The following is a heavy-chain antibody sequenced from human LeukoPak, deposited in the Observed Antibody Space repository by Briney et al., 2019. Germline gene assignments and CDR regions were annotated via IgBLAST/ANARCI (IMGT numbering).Heavy chain of an antibody. Sequence: GGSLRISCEASGFTVSNNYMNWLRQAPGKGLEWVSLIYSGGTTNYADSVKGRFTISRDKSKNTLYLQMNSLRAEDTAVYYCAKDGRWAAAAYYFDYWGQGTLVTVSS. D-gene: IGHD6-13*01. J-gene: IGHJ4*02. CDR3: AKDGRWAAAAYYFDY. CDR2: IYSGGTT. CDR1: GFTVSNNY. V-gene: IGHV3-53*01.